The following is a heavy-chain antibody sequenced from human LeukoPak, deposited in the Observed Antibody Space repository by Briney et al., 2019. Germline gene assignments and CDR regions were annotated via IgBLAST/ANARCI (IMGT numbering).Heavy chain of an antibody. Sequence: SVTVSCTASGYTFTSYGISWVRQAPGQGLEWMGWISAYNGNTNYAQKLQGRVTMTTDTSTSTAHMELRSLRSDDTAVYYCARESPIAAAGTLDYWGQGTLVTVSS. CDR2: ISAYNGNT. CDR1: GYTFTSYG. D-gene: IGHD6-13*01. J-gene: IGHJ4*02. CDR3: ARESPIAAAGTLDY. V-gene: IGHV1-18*01.